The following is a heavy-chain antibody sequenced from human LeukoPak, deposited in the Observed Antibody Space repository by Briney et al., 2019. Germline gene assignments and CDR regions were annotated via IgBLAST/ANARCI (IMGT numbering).Heavy chain of an antibody. CDR1: GYSFTNYD. Sequence: ASVKVSCKASGYSFTNYDINWVRQAAGQGLEWMGWVNPNSGNAGYSQKFQGRVTLTRNTSLATTYMELTSLTSEDTAVYYCARGLGTYWGKDFLNWFDPWGQGTLVTASS. V-gene: IGHV1-8*02. CDR2: VNPNSGNA. CDR3: ARGLGTYWGKDFLNWFDP. D-gene: IGHD7-27*01. J-gene: IGHJ5*02.